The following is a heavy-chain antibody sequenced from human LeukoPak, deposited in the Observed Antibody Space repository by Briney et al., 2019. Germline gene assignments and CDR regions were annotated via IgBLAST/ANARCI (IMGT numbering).Heavy chain of an antibody. D-gene: IGHD2-15*01. CDR3: AKDLAGGGKVAATLAR. Sequence: PGGSLRLSCAASGFTFSSYAMSWVRQAPGKGLEWVSVISGSGGSTYYADSVKGRFTISRDNSKNTLYLQMNSLRAEDTAVYYCAKDLAGGGKVAATLARWGQGTLVTVSS. J-gene: IGHJ4*02. CDR2: ISGSGGST. CDR1: GFTFSSYA. V-gene: IGHV3-23*01.